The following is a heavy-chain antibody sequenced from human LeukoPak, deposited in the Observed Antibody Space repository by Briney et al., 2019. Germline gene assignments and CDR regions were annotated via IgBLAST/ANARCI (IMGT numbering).Heavy chain of an antibody. J-gene: IGHJ4*02. CDR2: ISGSGGRI. Sequence: RGSLRLSCAASGFTFSSYDMSWVRQAPGKGLEWVSAISGSGGRIYYAESVKGRFTISRDNSNDTLYLQMNSLRAEDTAVYYCAKGGSGWGQGTLVTVSS. V-gene: IGHV3-23*01. D-gene: IGHD6-19*01. CDR1: GFTFSSYD. CDR3: AKGGSG.